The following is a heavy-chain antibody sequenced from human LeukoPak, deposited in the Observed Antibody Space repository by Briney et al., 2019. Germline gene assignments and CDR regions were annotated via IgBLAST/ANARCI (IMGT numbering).Heavy chain of an antibody. CDR2: ISAYNGNT. J-gene: IGHJ6*03. CDR1: GYTFTSYG. D-gene: IGHD6-13*01. V-gene: IGHV1-8*02. CDR3: ARGGRYSSSWYSYYYYYYMDV. Sequence: ASVKVSCKASGYTFTSYGISWVRQAPGQGLEWMGWISAYNGNTGYAQKFQGRVTMTRNTSISTAYMELSSLRSEDTAVYYCARGGRYSSSWYSYYYYYYMDVWGKGTTVTISS.